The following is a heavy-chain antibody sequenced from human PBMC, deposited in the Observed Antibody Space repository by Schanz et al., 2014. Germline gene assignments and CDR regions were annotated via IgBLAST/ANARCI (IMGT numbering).Heavy chain of an antibody. D-gene: IGHD6-6*01. CDR3: GRGFSRSYIDF. J-gene: IGHJ4*02. Sequence: QVQLLQSGAEVKKPGASMKVSCKASGYTFTTYYMLWVRHAPGQGLEWMGIINPSGGSTRYGQKFQGRITVTTDTSTSTVYLELSSLRSDDTAVYYCGRGFSRSYIDFWVQGTLITVSS. V-gene: IGHV1-46*03. CDR2: INPSGGST. CDR1: GYTFTTYY.